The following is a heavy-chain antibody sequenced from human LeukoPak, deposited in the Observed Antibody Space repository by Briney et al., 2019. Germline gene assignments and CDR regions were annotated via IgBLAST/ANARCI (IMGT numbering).Heavy chain of an antibody. CDR3: ARRTYGAYAFDY. J-gene: IGHJ4*02. D-gene: IGHD4/OR15-4a*01. CDR1: RGSISSGGYY. CDR2: IYYSGST. Sequence: SETLSLTCTVSRGSISSGGYYWSWIRQHPGKGLEWIGYIYYSGSTNYNPSLKSRVTISVDTSENQFSLKLSSVTAADTAMYYCARRTYGAYAFDYWGQGTLVTVSS. V-gene: IGHV4-31*03.